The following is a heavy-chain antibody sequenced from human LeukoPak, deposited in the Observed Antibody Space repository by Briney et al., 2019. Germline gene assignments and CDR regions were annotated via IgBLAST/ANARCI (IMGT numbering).Heavy chain of an antibody. CDR3: ARSPRGSNWGIEFFAF. D-gene: IGHD6-13*01. J-gene: IGHJ4*02. V-gene: IGHV1-8*01. CDR1: GYNFNTYD. CDR2: MNIYSGDK. Sequence: GASVKLSCKASGYNFNTYDIYWVRQAAGQGLEWMGGMNIYSGDKGYAQKCQGRASMTSDTSISTAIMELTSLTSDDTAVYYCARSPRGSNWGIEFFAFWGQGTLVSVSS.